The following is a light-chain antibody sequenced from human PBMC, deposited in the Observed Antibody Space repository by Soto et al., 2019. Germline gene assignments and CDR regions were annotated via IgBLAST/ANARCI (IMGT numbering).Light chain of an antibody. CDR3: SSYTSSSTYV. J-gene: IGLJ1*01. CDR1: SSDVGGYNY. V-gene: IGLV2-14*01. Sequence: QSVLTQPASVSGSPGQSITISCTGTSSDVGGYNYVSWYQQHPGKAPKLMIYDVSNRPSGVSNRFSGSKSGNTASLTTSGLQAEDEADYYCSSYTSSSTYVFGTGTKGTVL. CDR2: DVS.